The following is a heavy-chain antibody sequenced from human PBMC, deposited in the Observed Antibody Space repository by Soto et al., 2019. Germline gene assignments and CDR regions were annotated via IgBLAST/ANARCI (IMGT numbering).Heavy chain of an antibody. V-gene: IGHV3-48*02. J-gene: IGHJ4*02. CDR3: ARDLSH. CDR1: GFPFSSYA. Sequence: DVQLVGSGGDLVQPGGSLRLSCVASGFPFSSYAMHWVRQAPGKGLEWISYINGASTTTFYADSVKGRFTVSRDNAKNSVYLQMSSLRHEDTAFYYCARDLSHWGQGMLVTVSS. CDR2: INGASTTT.